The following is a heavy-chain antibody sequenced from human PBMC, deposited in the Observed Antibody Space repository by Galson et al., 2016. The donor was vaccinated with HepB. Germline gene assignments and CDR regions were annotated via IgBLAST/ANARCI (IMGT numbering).Heavy chain of an antibody. CDR2: IDHEGRGT. J-gene: IGHJ2*01. CDR3: ARDFLGIVGRYFDL. D-gene: IGHD7-27*01. CDR1: GISLNNYW. Sequence: SLRLSCAVSGISLNNYWMHWVRQVPGKGLVWVARIDHEGRGTSYADSVRGRFTMSRDSAKSTVYLQMDGLRAEDTAVYYCARDFLGIVGRYFDLWGRGTLVTVSS. V-gene: IGHV3-74*01.